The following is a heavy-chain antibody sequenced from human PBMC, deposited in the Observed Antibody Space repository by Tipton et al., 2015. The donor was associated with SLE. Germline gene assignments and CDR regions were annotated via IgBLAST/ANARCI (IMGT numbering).Heavy chain of an antibody. CDR1: GFTFSSYW. V-gene: IGHV3-7*03. D-gene: IGHD3-10*01. CDR3: AGCGSGILDAFDI. Sequence: SLRLSCAASGFTFSSYWMSWVRQAPGKGLEWVANIKQDGSEKYYVDSVKGRFTISRDNAKNSLYLQMNSLRAEDTAVYYCAGCGSGILDAFDIWGQGTMVTVSS. J-gene: IGHJ3*02. CDR2: IKQDGSEK.